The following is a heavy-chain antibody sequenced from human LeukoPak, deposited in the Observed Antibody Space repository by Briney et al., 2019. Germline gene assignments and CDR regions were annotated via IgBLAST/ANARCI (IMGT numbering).Heavy chain of an antibody. D-gene: IGHD1-1*01. Sequence: GGSLRLSCAASGFTVSSNYMSWVRQAPGKGLEWVSVIYSGGSTYYADSVKGRFTISRDNAKNTLYLQMNSLRAEDTAVYYCARQTPYNWNDIDAFDIWGQGTMVTVSS. CDR3: ARQTPYNWNDIDAFDI. CDR1: GFTVSSNY. J-gene: IGHJ3*02. V-gene: IGHV3-66*04. CDR2: IYSGGST.